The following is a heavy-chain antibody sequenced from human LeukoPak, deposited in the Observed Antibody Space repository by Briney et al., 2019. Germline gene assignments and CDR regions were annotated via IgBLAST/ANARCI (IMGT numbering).Heavy chain of an antibody. CDR1: GFTFSSYG. CDR2: IRSDGSNK. D-gene: IGHD6-19*01. V-gene: IGHV3-30*02. CDR3: ARILDSAWGELGY. Sequence: GGSLRLSCAASGFTFSSYGMHWVRQAPGKGLEWVAFIRSDGSNKYYADSVKGRFTISRDNSKDTLYLQMNSLRAEDTAVYYCARILDSAWGELGYWGQGTLVTVSS. J-gene: IGHJ4*02.